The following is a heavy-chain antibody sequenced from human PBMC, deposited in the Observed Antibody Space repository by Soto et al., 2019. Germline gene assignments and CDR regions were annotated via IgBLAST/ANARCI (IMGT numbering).Heavy chain of an antibody. CDR2: INDSGST. CDR3: QGGDF. CDR1: GGSFRGYF. J-gene: IGHJ4*02. Sequence: SETLSLTCAVSGGSFRGYFWSWIRQSPDKGLEWIGEINDSGSTYYNPSFKSRLTISVDTSKSQISLTLTSVTAADSAVYYCQGGDFWGQGTRVTVSS. V-gene: IGHV4-34*01. D-gene: IGHD3-16*01.